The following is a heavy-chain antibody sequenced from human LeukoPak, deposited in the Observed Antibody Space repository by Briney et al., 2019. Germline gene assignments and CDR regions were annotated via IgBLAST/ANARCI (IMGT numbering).Heavy chain of an antibody. D-gene: IGHD6-19*01. CDR3: ARDVSGWRYDY. J-gene: IGHJ4*02. Sequence: SETLSLTCTVSGGSISSTSYYWVWIRQPPGKGLEWIGSVSYSGSTYYNPSLKSRVTISGDTSKNHFSLKLSSVTAADTAVYYCARDVSGWRYDYWGQGTLVTVSS. CDR2: VSYSGST. V-gene: IGHV4-39*02. CDR1: GGSISSTSYY.